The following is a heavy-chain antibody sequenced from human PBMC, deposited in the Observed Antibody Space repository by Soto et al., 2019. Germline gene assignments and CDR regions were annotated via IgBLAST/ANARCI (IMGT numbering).Heavy chain of an antibody. V-gene: IGHV3-33*01. CDR2: IWYDGSNK. D-gene: IGHD2-2*02. J-gene: IGHJ3*02. CDR3: ARDPHMRVIVVVPAAIKAHAFDI. CDR1: GFTFSSYG. Sequence: GGSLRLSCAASGFTFSSYGMHWVRQAPGKGLEWVAVIWYDGSNKYYADSVKGRFTISRDNSKNTLYLQMNSLRAEDTAVYYCARDPHMRVIVVVPAAIKAHAFDIWGQGTMVTVSS.